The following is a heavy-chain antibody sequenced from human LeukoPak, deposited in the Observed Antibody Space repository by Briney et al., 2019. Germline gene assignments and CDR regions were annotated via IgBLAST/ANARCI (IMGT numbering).Heavy chain of an antibody. CDR1: GFTFSSYT. CDR3: VLVVGRAGNNDY. V-gene: IGHV3-21*01. D-gene: IGHD2-15*01. Sequence: GGSLSLSCAASGFTFSSYTMNWVRQAPGKGLEWVSSISSSSSYIYYADSVKGRFTISRDNAKNSLYLQMNSLRAEDTAVYYCVLVVGRAGNNDYWGQGTLVTVSS. J-gene: IGHJ4*02. CDR2: ISSSSSYI.